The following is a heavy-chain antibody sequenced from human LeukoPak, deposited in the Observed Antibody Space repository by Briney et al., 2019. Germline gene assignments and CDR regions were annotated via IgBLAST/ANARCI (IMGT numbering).Heavy chain of an antibody. CDR1: GGSISTNY. Sequence: SETLSLTCTVSGGSISTNYWSWIRQPPGKGLEWIGYIYYSGSANYKPSLKSRVTMSVDTSKNQFSLQLSSVTAADTAVYYCAREGVTHNWFDPWGQGTLVTVSS. CDR2: IYYSGSA. D-gene: IGHD4-23*01. J-gene: IGHJ5*02. V-gene: IGHV4-59*01. CDR3: AREGVTHNWFDP.